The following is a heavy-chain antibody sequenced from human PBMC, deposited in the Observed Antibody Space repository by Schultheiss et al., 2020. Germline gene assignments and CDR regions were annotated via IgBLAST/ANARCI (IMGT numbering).Heavy chain of an antibody. CDR3: ARMFTMVRGVLKYGMDV. CDR2: INSDGSST. J-gene: IGHJ6*02. CDR1: GFTFSSYW. D-gene: IGHD3-10*01. V-gene: IGHV3-74*01. Sequence: GGSLRLSCAASGFTFSSYWMHWVRQAPGKGLVWVSRINSDGSSTSYADSVKGRFTISRDNAKNTLYLQMNSLRAEDTAVYYCARMFTMVRGVLKYGMDVWGQGTTVTVSS.